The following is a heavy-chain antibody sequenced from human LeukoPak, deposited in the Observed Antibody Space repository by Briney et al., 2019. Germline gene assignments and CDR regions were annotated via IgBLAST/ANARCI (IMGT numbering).Heavy chain of an antibody. D-gene: IGHD2-2*01. V-gene: IGHV1-2*02. CDR1: GDTFTRYY. J-gene: IGHJ5*02. CDR3: ARKEYQLLFNWFDP. Sequence: ASVKVFCKASGDTFTRYYMHWVRGASGQGLEGMGGMNPNSGGTNCAQKFQGRVNMTRDRSISTAYMELTRLRSHDTAVYYCARKEYQLLFNWFDPWGQGTLVTVSS. CDR2: MNPNSGGT.